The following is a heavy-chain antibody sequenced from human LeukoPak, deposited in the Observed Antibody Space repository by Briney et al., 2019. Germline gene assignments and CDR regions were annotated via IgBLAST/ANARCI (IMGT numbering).Heavy chain of an antibody. CDR1: GFTFSSYA. Sequence: GGSLRLSCAASGFTFSSYAMSWVRQAPGKGLEWVSAISGSGGSTYYADSVKGRLTISRDNSKNTLYLQMISLRAEDTAVYYCTRDLYSYGYDAFDIWGQGTMVTVSS. CDR2: ISGSGGST. D-gene: IGHD5-18*01. J-gene: IGHJ3*02. CDR3: TRDLYSYGYDAFDI. V-gene: IGHV3-23*01.